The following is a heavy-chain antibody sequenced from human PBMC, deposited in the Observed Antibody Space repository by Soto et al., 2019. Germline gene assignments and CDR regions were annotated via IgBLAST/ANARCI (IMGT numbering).Heavy chain of an antibody. V-gene: IGHV3-66*01. CDR2: IYSGVST. D-gene: IGHD1-26*01. Sequence: PGGSLRLSCAASEFTVSSNYMSWVRQAPGKGLEWVSVIYSGVSTYYADSVKGRFTISRDTSKSTLYLQMNSLRAEDTAVYYCARMVGPTKGSRAFDVWGQGTMVTVSS. J-gene: IGHJ3*01. CDR1: EFTVSSNY. CDR3: ARMVGPTKGSRAFDV.